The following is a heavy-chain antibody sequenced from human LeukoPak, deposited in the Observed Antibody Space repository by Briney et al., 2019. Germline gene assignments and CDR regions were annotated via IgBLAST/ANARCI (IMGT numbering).Heavy chain of an antibody. Sequence: GRSLRLSCTASGFSLRNHGMHWVRQAPGKGLEWVSVILNDGSDQYYADSVKGRFTISRDDSENTLDLQMDSLRVEDTAVYYCARSIRGDSDGRYDTLDVWGQGTLATVSS. CDR1: GFSLRNHG. CDR2: ILNDGSDQ. D-gene: IGHD2-15*01. CDR3: ARSIRGDSDGRYDTLDV. J-gene: IGHJ3*01. V-gene: IGHV3-33*05.